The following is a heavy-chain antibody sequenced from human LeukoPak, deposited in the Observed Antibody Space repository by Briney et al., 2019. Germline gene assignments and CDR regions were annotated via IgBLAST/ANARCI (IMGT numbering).Heavy chain of an antibody. J-gene: IGHJ4*02. V-gene: IGHV4-39*07. CDR1: GGSISSSSYY. D-gene: IGHD5-24*01. Sequence: SETLSLTCTVSGGSISSSSYYWGWIRQPPGKGLEWIGSIYYSGSTYYNPSLKSRVTISVDTSKNQFSLKLSSVTAADTAMYYCARRGMATIGFDYWGQGTLVTVSS. CDR3: ARRGMATIGFDY. CDR2: IYYSGST.